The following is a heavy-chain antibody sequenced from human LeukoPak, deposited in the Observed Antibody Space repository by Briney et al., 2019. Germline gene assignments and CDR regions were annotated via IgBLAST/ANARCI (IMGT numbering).Heavy chain of an antibody. CDR1: GYTFTGYY. CDR2: INPNSGGT. Sequence: VASVKVSCKASGYTFTGYYMHWVRQAPGQGLEWMGWINPNSGGTNYAQKFQGRVTMTRDTSISTAYMELSRLRSDDTAVYYCARVQAHSSSWPVEYWGQGTLVTVSS. CDR3: ARVQAHSSSWPVEY. D-gene: IGHD6-13*01. J-gene: IGHJ4*02. V-gene: IGHV1-2*02.